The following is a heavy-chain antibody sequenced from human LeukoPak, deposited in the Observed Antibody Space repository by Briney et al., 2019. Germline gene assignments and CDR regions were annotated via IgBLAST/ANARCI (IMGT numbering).Heavy chain of an antibody. V-gene: IGHV3-30*18. D-gene: IGHD5-18*01. J-gene: IGHJ4*02. CDR1: GFTFSGYG. Sequence: GGSLRLSCAASGFTFSGYGIHWVRQAPGKGLEWVAVISYDGSNKYYADSVKGRFTISRDDSKNTLYLQMNSLRAEDTAVYYCAKDFATYTYGQYYFDYWGQGTLVTVSS. CDR2: ISYDGSNK. CDR3: AKDFATYTYGQYYFDY.